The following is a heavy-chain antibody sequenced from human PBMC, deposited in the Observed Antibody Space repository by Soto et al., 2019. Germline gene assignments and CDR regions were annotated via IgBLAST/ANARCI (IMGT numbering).Heavy chain of an antibody. Sequence: QVQLVQSGAEVKKPGASVKVSCKASGYTFTSYGISWVRQAPGQGLEWMGWISAYNGNTNYAQKLQGRDTMTTDTSTSTAYMELRSLRSDDTSVYYCARDPPTMVRAPYYGMDVWGQGTTVTVSS. CDR1: GYTFTSYG. J-gene: IGHJ6*02. CDR2: ISAYNGNT. D-gene: IGHD3-10*01. CDR3: ARDPPTMVRAPYYGMDV. V-gene: IGHV1-18*01.